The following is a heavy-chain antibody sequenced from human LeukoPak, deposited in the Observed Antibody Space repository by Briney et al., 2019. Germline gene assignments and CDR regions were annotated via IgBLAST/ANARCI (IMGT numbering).Heavy chain of an antibody. CDR3: AREYSSGWYRFFDY. J-gene: IGHJ4*02. CDR2: ISYDGSNK. Sequence: PGGSLRLSCAASGFTFSSYAMHWVRQAPGKGLERVAVISYDGSNKYYADSVKGRFTISRDNSKNTLYLQMNSLRAEDTAVYYCAREYSSGWYRFFDYWGQGTLVTVSS. V-gene: IGHV3-30*04. CDR1: GFTFSSYA. D-gene: IGHD6-19*01.